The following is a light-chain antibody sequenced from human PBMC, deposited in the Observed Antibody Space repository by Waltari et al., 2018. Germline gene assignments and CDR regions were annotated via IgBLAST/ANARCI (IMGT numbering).Light chain of an antibody. V-gene: IGKV3-20*01. Sequence: EIVLTQSPGTLSLSPGETAILSCRASQCFIRSYLAWYQQKPGQAPRLLIFGASSRATGIPDRFSGSGSGTDFSLTISRLEPEDFAMYYCQHYSNSPWTFGQGTKVEIK. CDR3: QHYSNSPWT. CDR1: QCFIRSY. J-gene: IGKJ1*01. CDR2: GAS.